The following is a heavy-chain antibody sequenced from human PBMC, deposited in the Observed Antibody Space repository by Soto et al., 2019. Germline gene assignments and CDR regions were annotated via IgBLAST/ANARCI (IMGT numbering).Heavy chain of an antibody. D-gene: IGHD1-26*01. CDR3: ARTYSGSWTHYY. J-gene: IGHJ4*02. CDR2: IHYSGGT. CDR1: CVSISSSDFY. Sequence: TLSLTCTVSCVSISSSDFYWTWIRQPPGKDLEWIGYIHYSGGTYYNPSLKSRATISVDTSKNQFSLKLSSVTAADTAVYYCARTYSGSWTHYYWGRGTLVTVSS. V-gene: IGHV4-30-4*01.